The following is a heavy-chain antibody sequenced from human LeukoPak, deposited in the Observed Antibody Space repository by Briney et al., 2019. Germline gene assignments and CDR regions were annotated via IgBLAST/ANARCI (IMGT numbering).Heavy chain of an antibody. Sequence: ASVNVSCKASGYTFTSYGISWVRQAPGQGLEWMGWISAYNGNTNYAQTLQGRVTMTTDTSTSTAYMELRSLRSDDTAMYYCARAPPGDYNWFGPWGQGTLVTVSS. V-gene: IGHV1-18*01. CDR3: ARAPPGDYNWFGP. CDR1: GYTFTSYG. D-gene: IGHD4-17*01. J-gene: IGHJ5*02. CDR2: ISAYNGNT.